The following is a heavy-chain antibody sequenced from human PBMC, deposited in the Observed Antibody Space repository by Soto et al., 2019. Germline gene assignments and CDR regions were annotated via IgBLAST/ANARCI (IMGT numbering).Heavy chain of an antibody. CDR3: ARDSSPTYDNLDY. CDR1: GFTFSSYG. V-gene: IGHV3-33*01. D-gene: IGHD3-22*01. CDR2: IWYDGSNK. J-gene: IGHJ4*02. Sequence: LRLSCAASGFTFSSYGMHWVRQAPGKGLEWVAVIWYDGSNKYYADSVKGRFTISRDNSKNTLYLQMNSLRAEDTAVYYCARDSSPTYDNLDYWGQGTLVTVSS.